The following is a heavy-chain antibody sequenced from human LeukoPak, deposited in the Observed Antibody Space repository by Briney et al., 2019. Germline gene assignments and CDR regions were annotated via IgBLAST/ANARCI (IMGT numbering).Heavy chain of an antibody. CDR1: GFTFSGSA. D-gene: IGHD6-6*01. CDR3: TRQFIAARPVYYYYYMDV. V-gene: IGHV3-73*01. CDR2: IRSKANSYAT. J-gene: IGHJ6*03. Sequence: EGSLRLSCAASGFTFSGSAMHWVRQASGKGLEWVGRIRSKANSYATAYAASVKGRFTISRDDSKNTAYLQMNSLKTEDTAVYYCTRQFIAARPVYYYYYMDVWGKGTTVTVSS.